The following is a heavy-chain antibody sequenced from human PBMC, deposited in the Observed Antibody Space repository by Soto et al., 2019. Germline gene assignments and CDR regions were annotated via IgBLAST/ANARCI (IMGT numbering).Heavy chain of an antibody. Sequence: LGESLKISCXGSGYRFTHCWIGWVRQMPGKGREWMGIIDPGDSDTRYSPSFQGQVTISVDKSISTAYLQWSSLKASDTAMYYRAARVGSSPLYFYGVDVWGQGTTVTVSS. CDR2: IDPGDSDT. CDR1: GYRFTHCW. V-gene: IGHV5-51*01. D-gene: IGHD3-3*01. J-gene: IGHJ6*02. CDR3: AARVGSSPLYFYGVDV.